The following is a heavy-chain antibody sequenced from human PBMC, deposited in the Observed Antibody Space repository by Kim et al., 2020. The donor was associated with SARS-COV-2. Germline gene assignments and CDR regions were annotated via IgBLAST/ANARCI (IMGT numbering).Heavy chain of an antibody. V-gene: IGHV1-8*01. J-gene: IGHJ4*02. CDR2: NT. CDR3: ARGRVAQDY. Sequence: NTGYAQKFQGRVTMTRNTSISTAYMELSSLRSEDTAVYYCARGRVAQDYWGQGTLVTVSS. D-gene: IGHD5-12*01.